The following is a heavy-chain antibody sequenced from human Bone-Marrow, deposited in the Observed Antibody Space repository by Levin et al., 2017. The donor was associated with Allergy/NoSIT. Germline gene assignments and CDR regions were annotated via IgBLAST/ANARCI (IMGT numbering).Heavy chain of an antibody. CDR1: GGSFSGYY. J-gene: IGHJ4*02. Sequence: SETLSLTCAVYGGSFSGYYWSWIRQPPGKGLEWIGEINHSGSTNYNPSLKSRVTISVDTSKNQFSLKLSSVTAADTAVYYCASTDYDDRSRRFDYWGQGTLVTVSS. V-gene: IGHV4-34*01. CDR3: ASTDYDDRSRRFDY. CDR2: INHSGST. D-gene: IGHD4-17*01.